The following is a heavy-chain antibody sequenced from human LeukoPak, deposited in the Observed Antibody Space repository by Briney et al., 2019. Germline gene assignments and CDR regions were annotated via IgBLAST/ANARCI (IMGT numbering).Heavy chain of an antibody. CDR3: ARDFHGDHDF. J-gene: IGHJ4*02. CDR2: INPDGSTT. D-gene: IGHD4-17*01. Sequence: GGSLRLSCAASGFTLSGYWIHWVRQAPGKGLVWVARINPDGSTTSYADSVQGRFTVSRVNARNTLFLQMDSLRAEDTAVYYCARDFHGDHDFWGQGTLVTVSS. V-gene: IGHV3-74*01. CDR1: GFTLSGYW.